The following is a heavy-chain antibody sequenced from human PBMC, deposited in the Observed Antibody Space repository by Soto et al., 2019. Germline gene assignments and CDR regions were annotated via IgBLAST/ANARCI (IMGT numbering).Heavy chain of an antibody. CDR2: IYYSGST. Sequence: SETLSLTCTVSGGSISSYYWNWIRQPPGKGLEWIGYIYYSGSTNYNPSLKSRVTISVDTSKNQFSLKLSSVTAADTAVYYCARGDTVVVPAAMWFDFWGQGTLVTVSS. D-gene: IGHD2-2*01. V-gene: IGHV4-59*01. J-gene: IGHJ4*02. CDR1: GGSISSYY. CDR3: ARGDTVVVPAAMWFDF.